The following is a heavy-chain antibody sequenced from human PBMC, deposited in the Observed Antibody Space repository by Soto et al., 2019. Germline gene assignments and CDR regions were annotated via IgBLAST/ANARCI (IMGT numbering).Heavy chain of an antibody. Sequence: GGSLRLSCAASGFTFSSYGMHWVRQAPGKGLEWVAVISYDGSNKYYADSVKGRFTISRDNSKNTLYLQMNSLRAEDTAVYYCAKDARDYDFWGGYYPPYYYYGMDVWGQGTTVTVSS. V-gene: IGHV3-30*18. CDR1: GFTFSSYG. CDR3: AKDARDYDFWGGYYPPYYYYGMDV. CDR2: ISYDGSNK. J-gene: IGHJ6*02. D-gene: IGHD3-3*01.